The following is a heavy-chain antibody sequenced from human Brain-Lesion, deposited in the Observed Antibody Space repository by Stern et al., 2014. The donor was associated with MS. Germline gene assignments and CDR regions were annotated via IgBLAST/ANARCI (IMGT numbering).Heavy chain of an antibody. CDR2: IYYSGTT. Sequence: QLVESGPGLVKPSETLSLTCSVSGGSISRSTYYWGWIRQPPGKGLEWIGSIYYSGTTYYNPPLKGRSPIAPSTNRFSLRLTSVTAADTAVYYCARHDGWLPHYWSQGTLVTVSS. D-gene: IGHD5-12*01. J-gene: IGHJ4*02. CDR3: ARHDGWLPHY. V-gene: IGHV4-39*01. CDR1: GGSISRSTYY.